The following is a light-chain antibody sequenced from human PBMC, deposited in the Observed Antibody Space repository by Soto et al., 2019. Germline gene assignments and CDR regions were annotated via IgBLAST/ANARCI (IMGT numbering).Light chain of an antibody. CDR3: QQYDTYWT. Sequence: DIQMTQSPSTLSASVGDRVTITCRASQSISSWLAWYQQKPGKAPKLLIYRASSLESGVPSRFSDNGSGTEFTLTISSLQPDDFATYYCQQYDTYWTFGQGTKVDIK. J-gene: IGKJ1*01. CDR1: QSISSW. CDR2: RAS. V-gene: IGKV1-5*03.